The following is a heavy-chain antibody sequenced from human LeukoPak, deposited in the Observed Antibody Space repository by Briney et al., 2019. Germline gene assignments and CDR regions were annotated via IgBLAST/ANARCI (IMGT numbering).Heavy chain of an antibody. CDR3: ARDPSNSSGRYVLFDY. J-gene: IGHJ4*02. D-gene: IGHD6-19*01. CDR2: ISNYNGDT. V-gene: IGHV1-18*01. CDR1: GYTFTSYV. Sequence: GASVKDSCKASGYTFTSYVFSWVRQAPGQELEWMGWISNYNGDTNYEQKLQGRVTMTTDTSTSTAYMELRSLRSDDTAVYYCARDPSNSSGRYVLFDYWGQGTLVTVSS.